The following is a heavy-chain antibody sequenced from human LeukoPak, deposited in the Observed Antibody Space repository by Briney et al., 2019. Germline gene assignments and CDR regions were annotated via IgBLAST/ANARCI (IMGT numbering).Heavy chain of an antibody. Sequence: KSGGSLRLSCAASGFTFSSYSMNWVRQAPGKGLEWVSSISSSSSYIYYADSVKGRFTISRDNAKNSLYLQMNSLRSEDTTVYFCATHSPEWRYSGYYNFYYMDVWGKGTTVTVSS. J-gene: IGHJ6*03. CDR2: ISSSSSYI. V-gene: IGHV3-21*04. D-gene: IGHD5-12*01. CDR1: GFTFSSYS. CDR3: ATHSPEWRYSGYYNFYYMDV.